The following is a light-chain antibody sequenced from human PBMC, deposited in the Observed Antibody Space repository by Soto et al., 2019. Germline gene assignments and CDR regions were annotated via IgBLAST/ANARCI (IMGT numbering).Light chain of an antibody. V-gene: IGLV2-14*01. CDR1: SSDIGHYNY. CDR2: EVR. J-gene: IGLJ1*01. Sequence: LTQPASVSGSPGQSITISCTGTSSDIGHYNYVSWYQQHPGKVPKLIISEVRNRPSGVSDRFSGSKSGNSASLTISGLQTEDEADYYCSSYTTASTQVFGSGTKVTV. CDR3: SSYTTASTQV.